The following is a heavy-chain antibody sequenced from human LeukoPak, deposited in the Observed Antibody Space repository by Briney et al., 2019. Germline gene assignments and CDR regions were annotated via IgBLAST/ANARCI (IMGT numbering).Heavy chain of an antibody. CDR2: VSYDRSST. CDR3: AKESGKFDY. J-gene: IGHJ4*02. V-gene: IGHV3-30*18. CDR1: GFTFNTYG. Sequence: GGSLRLSCAASGFTFNTYGMHWVRQAPPPGLEWVAVVSYDRSSTYYGDSVKGRFSISRDNSKNSLYLEMNSLRTEDAAMYYCAKESGKFDYWGQGTLVAVSS.